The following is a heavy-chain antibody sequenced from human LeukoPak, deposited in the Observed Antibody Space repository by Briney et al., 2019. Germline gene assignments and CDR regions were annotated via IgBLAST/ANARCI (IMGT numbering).Heavy chain of an antibody. CDR2: IYHSGST. CDR1: GGSISSGGYY. Sequence: SQTLSLTCTVSGGSISSGGYYWSWIRQPPGKGLEWIGYIYHSGSTYYNPSLKSRVTISVDRSKNQFSLKLTSVTAADTAVYYCARSLHCSTISCYSGYMDVWGKGTTVTVSS. D-gene: IGHD2-2*01. CDR3: ARSLHCSTISCYSGYMDV. V-gene: IGHV4-30-2*01. J-gene: IGHJ6*03.